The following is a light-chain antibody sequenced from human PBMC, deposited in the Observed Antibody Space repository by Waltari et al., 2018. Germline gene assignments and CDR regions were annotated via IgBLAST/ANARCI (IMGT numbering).Light chain of an antibody. J-gene: IGKJ1*01. V-gene: IGKV1-NL1*01. Sequence: DTLMTQSPPSLSSSVGDTVPITFRATQAISTSVNWYKKTPGMAPRLLIFSASTLHRGVSSRFRGSGSGTDFTLTISSLQAEDVAVYYCQQYYSTPGTFGQGTKVEIK. CDR1: QAISTS. CDR3: QQYYSTPGT. CDR2: SAS.